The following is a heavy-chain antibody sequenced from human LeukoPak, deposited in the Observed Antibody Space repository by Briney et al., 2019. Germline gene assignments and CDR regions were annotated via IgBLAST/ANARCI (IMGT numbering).Heavy chain of an antibody. CDR2: ISYDGTKQ. J-gene: IGHJ4*02. D-gene: IGHD3-22*01. CDR3: ARDHYFDISGYLDY. V-gene: IGHV3-30-3*01. Sequence: PGGSVRLSCAASGFTFSRYAMHWVRQAPGKGLEWLEVISYDGTKQYFADSVKGRFTISRDNVKNSLYLEMNSLRVEDSAVYYCARDHYFDISGYLDYWGRGTPVTVSS. CDR1: GFTFSRYA.